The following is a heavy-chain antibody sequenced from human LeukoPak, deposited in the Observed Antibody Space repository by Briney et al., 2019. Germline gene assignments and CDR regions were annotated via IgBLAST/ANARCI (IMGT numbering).Heavy chain of an antibody. Sequence: GGTLRLSCAASVFTYSSYWMHWVRQAPGKGLVWVSRINSDGRSTNYADSGKGRITISRDNAQNMLYLQMNSLRVEDTAVYYCATVGMGATIGYWGQGTLVTVSS. V-gene: IGHV3-74*01. CDR2: INSDGRST. CDR3: ATVGMGATIGY. CDR1: VFTYSSYW. J-gene: IGHJ4*02. D-gene: IGHD1-26*01.